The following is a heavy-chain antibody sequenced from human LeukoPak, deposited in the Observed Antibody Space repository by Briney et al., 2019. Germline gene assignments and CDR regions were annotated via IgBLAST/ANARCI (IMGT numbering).Heavy chain of an antibody. CDR3: VRVRDDYTDFED. Sequence: PGGSLRLSCAASGFIFSSYSMHWVRQAPGKGLEWVSSISTSSGYMYYADSAKGRFTISRDNAKNSLYLQMNSLRAEDTAVYYCVRVRDDYTDFEDWGQGTLVTVSS. V-gene: IGHV3-21*01. D-gene: IGHD5-24*01. J-gene: IGHJ4*02. CDR2: ISTSSGYM. CDR1: GFIFSSYS.